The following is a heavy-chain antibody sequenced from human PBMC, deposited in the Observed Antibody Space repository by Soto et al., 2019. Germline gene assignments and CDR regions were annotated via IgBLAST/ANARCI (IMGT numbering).Heavy chain of an antibody. D-gene: IGHD3-22*01. Sequence: EVQLLESGGGLVQPGGSLRLSCAASEFTFSNYAMSWVRQAPGKGLEWVSAISYGGGTTYYADSVKGWFTISRDNSKNKLYLQMNSLRAEDTAVYYCAKNPGYYYDSTGYHFDYWGQGTLVTVSS. CDR1: EFTFSNYA. CDR3: AKNPGYYYDSTGYHFDY. CDR2: ISYGGGTT. V-gene: IGHV3-23*01. J-gene: IGHJ4*02.